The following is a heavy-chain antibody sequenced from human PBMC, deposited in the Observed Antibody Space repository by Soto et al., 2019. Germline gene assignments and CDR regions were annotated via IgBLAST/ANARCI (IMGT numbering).Heavy chain of an antibody. Sequence: GGSLRLSCAASGFTFSNAWMSWVRQAPGKGLEWVGRIKSKTDGGTTDYAAPVKGRFTISRDDSKNTLYLQMNSLKTEDTAVYYCTTMIRQLWLEVYYYYYMDVWGKGTTVTVSS. D-gene: IGHD5-18*01. V-gene: IGHV3-15*01. J-gene: IGHJ6*03. CDR2: IKSKTDGGTT. CDR1: GFTFSNAW. CDR3: TTMIRQLWLEVYYYYYMDV.